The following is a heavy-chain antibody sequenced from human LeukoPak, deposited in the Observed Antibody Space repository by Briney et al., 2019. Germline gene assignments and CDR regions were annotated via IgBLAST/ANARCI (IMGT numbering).Heavy chain of an antibody. Sequence: GGSLRLSCAASRFTFSSYGMSWVRQAPGKGLEWVSAISGSGGSTYYADSVKGRLTISRDNSKNTLYLQMNSLKTEDTAVYYCTRLGYSGSYRTDYWGQGTLVTVSS. V-gene: IGHV3-23*01. CDR2: ISGSGGST. CDR3: TRLGYSGSYRTDY. CDR1: RFTFSSYG. J-gene: IGHJ4*02. D-gene: IGHD1-26*01.